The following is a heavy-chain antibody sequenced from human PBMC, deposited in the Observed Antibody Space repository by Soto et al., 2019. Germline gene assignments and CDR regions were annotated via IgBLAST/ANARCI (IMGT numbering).Heavy chain of an antibody. D-gene: IGHD3-3*01. CDR3: ARDRRFLEWLDY. J-gene: IGHJ4*02. CDR2: IWYDGSNK. Sequence: ESGGGVVQPGRSLTLSCVASGFTFTSYGIHWVRQAPGKGVEWVAVIWYDGSNKYYGDSVKGRFSISRDNSKKTVYLPMTSLRAEDTAVLYCARDRRFLEWLDYWGQGTLVSVSS. CDR1: GFTFTSYG. V-gene: IGHV3-33*01.